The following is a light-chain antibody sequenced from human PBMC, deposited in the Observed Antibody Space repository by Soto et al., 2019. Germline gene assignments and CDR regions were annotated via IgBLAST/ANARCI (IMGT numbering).Light chain of an antibody. Sequence: EIVLTQSPATLSLSPGERATLSCRTSQSVSSYFAWYQQKPGRAPRLLIYDASNRATGIPARFIGSGSGTDFTLTISSLAPEDFAVYYCQQRSNWPITFGQGTRLEI. V-gene: IGKV3-11*01. CDR3: QQRSNWPIT. J-gene: IGKJ5*01. CDR1: QSVSSY. CDR2: DAS.